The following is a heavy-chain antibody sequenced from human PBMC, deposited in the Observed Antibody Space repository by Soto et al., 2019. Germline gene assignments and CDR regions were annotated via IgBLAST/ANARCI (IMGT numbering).Heavy chain of an antibody. J-gene: IGHJ4*02. D-gene: IGHD6-13*01. V-gene: IGHV3-48*01. Sequence: EVRLVEAGGGSVQPGGSLRLSCAASGITFSSNGMNWVRQAPGKGLEWVSFISSSSRTIHYADSVKGRFTISRTNAKNSLYLQMDSLRVDETAVYYCARGMSIAATGRSDYWGQGILVTVSS. CDR3: ARGMSIAATGRSDY. CDR1: GITFSSNG. CDR2: ISSSSRTI.